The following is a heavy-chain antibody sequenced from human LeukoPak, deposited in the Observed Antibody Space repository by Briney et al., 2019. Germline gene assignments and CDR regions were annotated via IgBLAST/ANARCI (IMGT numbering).Heavy chain of an antibody. CDR3: AKPIEIITMIVVVPEAFDI. CDR2: IRYDGSNK. V-gene: IGHV3-30*02. CDR1: GFTFSSYG. D-gene: IGHD3-22*01. Sequence: GGSLRLSCTASGFTFSSYGKHWVRQAPGKGLEWVAFIRYDGSNKYYADSVKGRFTISRDNSKNTLYLQMNRLIAEDTAVYYCAKPIEIITMIVVVPEAFDIWGQGTMVTVSS. J-gene: IGHJ3*02.